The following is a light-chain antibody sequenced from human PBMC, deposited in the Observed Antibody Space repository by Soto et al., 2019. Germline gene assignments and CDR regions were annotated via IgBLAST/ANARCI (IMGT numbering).Light chain of an antibody. J-gene: IGKJ2*01. CDR3: QQYDNYPYT. CDR1: QSISSW. V-gene: IGKV1-5*03. Sequence: DIQMTQSPSTLSASVGDRVTITCRASQSISSWLAWYQQKPGKAPKILIYKASSLESGVPSRFSGSGSGTEFTLTISSMQTNDFATYYCQQYDNYPYTFGQGSKREIK. CDR2: KAS.